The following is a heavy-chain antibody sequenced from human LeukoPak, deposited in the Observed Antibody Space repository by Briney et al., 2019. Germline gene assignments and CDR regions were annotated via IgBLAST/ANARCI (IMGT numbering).Heavy chain of an antibody. CDR1: GFTFDDYG. J-gene: IGHJ4*02. CDR2: INWNGGST. CDR3: ARDLITMVRGEGRAVGDLYYFDY. Sequence: PGGFLRLSCAASGFTFDDYGMSWVRQAPGKGLEWVSGINWNGGSTGYADSVKGRFTISRDNAKNSLYLQMNSLRAEDTAVYYCARDLITMVRGEGRAVGDLYYFDYWGQGTLVTVSS. D-gene: IGHD3-10*01. V-gene: IGHV3-20*04.